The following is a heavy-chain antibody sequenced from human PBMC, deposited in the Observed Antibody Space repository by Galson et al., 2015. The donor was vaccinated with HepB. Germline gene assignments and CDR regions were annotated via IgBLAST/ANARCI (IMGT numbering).Heavy chain of an antibody. CDR1: GYTFTGYY. D-gene: IGHD2-2*01. CDR3: ARGPLVVVPAASFDP. Sequence: SVKVSCKASGYTFTGYYMHWVRQAPGQGLEWMGWINPNSGGTNYAQKFQGRVTMTRDTSISTAYMELSRLRSDDTAVYYCARGPLVVVPAASFDPWGQGTLVTVSS. CDR2: INPNSGGT. J-gene: IGHJ5*02. V-gene: IGHV1-2*02.